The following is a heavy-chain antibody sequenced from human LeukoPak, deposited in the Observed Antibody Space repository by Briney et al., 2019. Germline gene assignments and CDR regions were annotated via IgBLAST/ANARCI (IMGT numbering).Heavy chain of an antibody. D-gene: IGHD2-2*01. Sequence: SETLSLTCTVSGYSISSVYFWCWLRQPPGKGLEWFGSIYHGGSTYYTPSLKSRFTISGDTSKNQFSLKLTSVTAADTSVYYCARDNIVVVPAATLYLLLDPGGEETLLTLP. CDR2: IYHGGST. CDR3: ARDNIVVVPAATLYLLLDP. J-gene: IGHJ5*02. CDR1: GYSISSVYF. V-gene: IGHV4-38-2*02.